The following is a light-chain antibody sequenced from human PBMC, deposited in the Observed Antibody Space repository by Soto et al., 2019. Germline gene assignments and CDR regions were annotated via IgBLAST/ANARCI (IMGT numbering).Light chain of an antibody. CDR3: QLRGSWQVT. CDR1: QSINTY. CDR2: DAS. Sequence: EHVWPQSRSPLSLSPGEGATLSCRASQSINTYLAWYQQKPGQAPRLLIYDASKRATGIPARFSGSGSGTNFTLTISILEPEDFVVYYSQLRGSWQVTFGQGTRLEI. J-gene: IGKJ5*01. V-gene: IGKV3D-11*02.